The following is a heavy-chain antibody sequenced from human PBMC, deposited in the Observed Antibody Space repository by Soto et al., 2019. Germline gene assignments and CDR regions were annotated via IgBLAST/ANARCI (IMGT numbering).Heavy chain of an antibody. Sequence: ASVKVSCKASGYSFTSYGISWVRQAPGQGLEWMGWVTGYDGSTIYVQKFQGRVTMTTDTSTSTVYMELRSLRSEDTAVYYCARGIGYRHSTNWFDPWGQGTLVTVSS. D-gene: IGHD2-15*01. J-gene: IGHJ5*02. CDR1: GYSFTSYG. CDR2: VTGYDGST. CDR3: ARGIGYRHSTNWFDP. V-gene: IGHV1-18*01.